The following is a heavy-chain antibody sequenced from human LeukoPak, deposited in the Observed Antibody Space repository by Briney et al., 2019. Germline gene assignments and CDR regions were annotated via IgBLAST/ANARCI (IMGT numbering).Heavy chain of an antibody. CDR2: INGNGRSI. D-gene: IGHD5-24*01. CDR1: GFIFRNYE. J-gene: IGHJ4*02. CDR3: AKDDRWLQFCC. Sequence: GGSLRLSCAASGFIFRNYEVNWVRQAPGKGLEWVSYINGNGRSITYADSVRGRFTISRDNSRNTVYLQMNSLRAEDTAVYYCAKDDRWLQFCCWGQGTLVTVSA. V-gene: IGHV3-23*01.